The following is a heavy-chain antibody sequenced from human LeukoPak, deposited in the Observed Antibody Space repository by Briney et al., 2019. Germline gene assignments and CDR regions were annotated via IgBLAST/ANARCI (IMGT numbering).Heavy chain of an antibody. J-gene: IGHJ6*04. V-gene: IGHV1-69*13. Sequence: SVKVSCKASGGSFSSYAISCVRQAPGQGLEWMGGIIPIFGTANYAQKFQGRVTITADESTSTAYMELSSLRSEDTAVYYCARDPLNDYGDYYGMDVWGKGTTVTVSS. CDR1: GGSFSSYA. D-gene: IGHD4-17*01. CDR3: ARDPLNDYGDYYGMDV. CDR2: IIPIFGTA.